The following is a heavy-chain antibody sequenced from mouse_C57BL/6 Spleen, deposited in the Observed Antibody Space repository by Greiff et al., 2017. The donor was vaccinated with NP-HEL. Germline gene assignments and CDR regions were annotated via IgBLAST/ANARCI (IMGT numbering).Heavy chain of an antibody. CDR2: IYPRSGNT. J-gene: IGHJ4*01. D-gene: IGHD2-4*01. V-gene: IGHV1-81*01. CDR3: GRGGITPNYYAMDY. Sequence: QVQLQQSGAELARPGASVKLSCKASGYTFTSYGISWVKQRPGQGLEWIGEIYPRSGNTYYHEKFKGKATLTAAKSSSTAYMELRSLTSEDSAVYFCGRGGITPNYYAMDYWGQGTSVTVSS. CDR1: GYTFTSYG.